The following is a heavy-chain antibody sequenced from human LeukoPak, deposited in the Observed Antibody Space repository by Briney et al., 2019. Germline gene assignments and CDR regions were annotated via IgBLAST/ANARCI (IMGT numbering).Heavy chain of an antibody. CDR3: AREDCGGDCYLHPVDYYYYGMDV. CDR1: GGSFSGYY. V-gene: IGHV4-4*07. D-gene: IGHD2-21*02. CDR2: IYTSGST. Sequence: PSETLSLTCAVYGGSFSGYYWSWIRQPAGKGLEWIGRIYTSGSTNYNPSLKSRVTMSVDTSKNQFSLKLSSVTAADTAVYYCAREDCGGDCYLHPVDYYYYGMDVWGQGTTVTVSS. J-gene: IGHJ6*02.